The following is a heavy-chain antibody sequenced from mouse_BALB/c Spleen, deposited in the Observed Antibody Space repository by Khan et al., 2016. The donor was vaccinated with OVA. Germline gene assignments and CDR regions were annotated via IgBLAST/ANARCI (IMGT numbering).Heavy chain of an antibody. CDR3: ARWFAY. V-gene: IGHV3-2*02. Sequence: EVELVESGPGLVKPSQSLSLTCTVTGYSITSDYAWNWLRQLPGNKLEWMGYINYSGGTSYLPSLKSRISITRDTSKNQFFLQLNSVTTEDSAKYYCARWFAYWGQGTLVTVS. J-gene: IGHJ3*01. CDR2: INYSGGT. CDR1: GYSITSDYA.